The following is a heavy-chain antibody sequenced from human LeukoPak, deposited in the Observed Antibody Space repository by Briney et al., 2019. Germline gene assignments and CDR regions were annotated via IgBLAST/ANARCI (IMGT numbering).Heavy chain of an antibody. Sequence: GGSLRLSCAASGFTFRSYSMHCVRQAPGKGLEWVSYISTSSSSIYYADSVQGRFTISRDNARNSLYLQMHGLRDEDPAVYYCAIDRSKWPIDDIQHWGQGTLVTVSS. J-gene: IGHJ1*01. CDR1: GFTFRSYS. CDR3: AIDRSKWPIDDIQH. V-gene: IGHV3-48*02. CDR2: ISTSSSSI. D-gene: IGHD3-22*01.